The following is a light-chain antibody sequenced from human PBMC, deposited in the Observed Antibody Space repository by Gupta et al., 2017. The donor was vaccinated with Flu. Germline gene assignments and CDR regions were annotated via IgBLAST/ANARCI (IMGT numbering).Light chain of an antibody. CDR3: QQDKSYSRT. J-gene: IGKJ1*01. CDR1: QDISRW. CDR2: EAS. Sequence: PSTLSASVGDRVSITCRASQDISRWLAWYQQRPGKAPKLLIYEASSVESGVPSRFSGSGSGTEFTLTISSLQPDDFAIYYCQQDKSYSRTFGQGTKVEI. V-gene: IGKV1-5*03.